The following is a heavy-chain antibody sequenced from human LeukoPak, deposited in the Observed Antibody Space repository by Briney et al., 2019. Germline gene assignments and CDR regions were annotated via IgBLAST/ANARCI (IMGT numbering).Heavy chain of an antibody. CDR1: GFTFSAYS. D-gene: IGHD2-21*02. J-gene: IGHJ4*02. V-gene: IGHV3-7*01. CDR3: ARGFQRGDPPV. Sequence: HGESLRLSCAPAGFTFSAYSLSWVRQAPGKGLEWVAKIKKDGSEKDYVDSVKGRFTISRDNAKGSLYLQLNSLRAEDTAVYYCARGFQRGDPPVWGQGTLVTVSS. CDR2: IKKDGSEK.